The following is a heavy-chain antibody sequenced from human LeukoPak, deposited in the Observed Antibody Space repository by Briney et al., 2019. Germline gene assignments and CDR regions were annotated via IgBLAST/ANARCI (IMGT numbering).Heavy chain of an antibody. CDR3: ARYVWGSYPTFEDY. V-gene: IGHV4-59*01. D-gene: IGHD3-16*02. CDR2: ISYSGST. CDR1: GGSISSYY. Sequence: SETLSLTCTVSGGSISSYYWSWIRQPPGKGLEWIGYISYSGSTNYNPSLKSRVTITVDTSKNQFSLKLSSVTAADTAVYYCARYVWGSYPTFEDYWGQGTLVTVSS. J-gene: IGHJ4*02.